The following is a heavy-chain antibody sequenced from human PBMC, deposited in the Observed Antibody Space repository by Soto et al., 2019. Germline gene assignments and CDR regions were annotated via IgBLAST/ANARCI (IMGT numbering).Heavy chain of an antibody. CDR1: GGSFSGYY. Sequence: SETLSLTCAVYGGSFSGYYWSWIRQPPGKGLEWIGEINHSGSTNYNPSLKSRVTISVDTSKNQFSLKLSSVTAADTAVYYCARRTAPRKSDLRFDPWGQGTLVTVSS. V-gene: IGHV4-34*01. J-gene: IGHJ5*02. D-gene: IGHD5-18*01. CDR3: ARRTAPRKSDLRFDP. CDR2: INHSGST.